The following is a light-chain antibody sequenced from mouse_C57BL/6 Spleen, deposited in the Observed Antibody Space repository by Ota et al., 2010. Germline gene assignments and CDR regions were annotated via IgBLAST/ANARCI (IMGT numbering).Light chain of an antibody. J-gene: IGKJ4*01. Sequence: NIVMTQXPKSMSMSVGERVTLSCKASENVGTYVSWYQQKPDQSPRLLIYGASNRFTGVPDRFTGSGSATDFTLTISSVQAEDLADYHCGQSYSFPFTFGSGTKLEIK. CDR3: GQSYSFPFT. CDR1: ENVGTY. CDR2: GAS. V-gene: IGKV6-20*01.